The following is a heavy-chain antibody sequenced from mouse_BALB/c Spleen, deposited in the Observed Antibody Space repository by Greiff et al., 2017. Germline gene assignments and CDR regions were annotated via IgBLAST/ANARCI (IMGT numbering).Heavy chain of an antibody. J-gene: IGHJ4*01. CDR3: ARKGYDPYYAMDY. D-gene: IGHD2-3*01. CDR2: ILPGSGST. CDR1: GYTFSSYW. V-gene: IGHV1-9*01. Sequence: VQLQQSGAELMKPGASVKISCKATGYTFSSYWIEWVKQRPGHGLEWIGEILPGSGSTNYNEKFNGKATFTADTSSNTAYMQLSSLTSEDSAVYYCARKGYDPYYAMDYWGQGTSVTVSS.